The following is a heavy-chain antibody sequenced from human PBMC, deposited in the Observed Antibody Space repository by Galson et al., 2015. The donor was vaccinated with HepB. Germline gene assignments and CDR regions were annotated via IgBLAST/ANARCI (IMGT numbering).Heavy chain of an antibody. CDR2: INPNSGGT. Sequence: SVKVSCKASGYTFTAYFMHWVRQAPGQGLEWMGRINPNSGGTMFAQNFQGRVTIARDTSSSTAYMDLSSLRPDDTAVYYCARDGTGSANYHMDVWGQGTLVTVSS. CDR1: GYTFTAYF. CDR3: ARDGTGSANYHMDV. D-gene: IGHD2-8*02. V-gene: IGHV1-2*06. J-gene: IGHJ4*02.